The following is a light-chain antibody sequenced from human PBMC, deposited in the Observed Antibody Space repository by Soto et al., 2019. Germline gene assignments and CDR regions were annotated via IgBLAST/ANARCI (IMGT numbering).Light chain of an antibody. CDR1: QSVASN. V-gene: IGKV3-20*01. Sequence: EIVLAQSTCTLCWSGGESATLSWRASQSVASNLAWYQQKPGQTPRLLIYGGSSRATGIPVRFSGSGSETDFTLTITRLQPEDFAMYYCQQYSSSRTFGQGTKVDIK. CDR3: QQYSSSRT. CDR2: GGS. J-gene: IGKJ1*01.